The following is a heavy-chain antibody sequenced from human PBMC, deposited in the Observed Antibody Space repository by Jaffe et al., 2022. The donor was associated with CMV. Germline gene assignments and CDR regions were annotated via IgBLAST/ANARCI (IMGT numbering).Heavy chain of an antibody. CDR2: INAGNGNT. V-gene: IGHV1-3*01. CDR3: ARGRIRYCSSTSCYSHYYYMDV. CDR1: GYTFTSYA. Sequence: QVQLVQSGAEVKKPGASVKVSCKASGYTFTSYAMHWVRQAPGQRLEWMGWINAGNGNTKYSQKFQGRVTITRDTSASTAYMELSSLRSEDTAVYYCARGRIRYCSSTSCYSHYYYMDVWGKGTTVTVSS. D-gene: IGHD2-2*02. J-gene: IGHJ6*03.